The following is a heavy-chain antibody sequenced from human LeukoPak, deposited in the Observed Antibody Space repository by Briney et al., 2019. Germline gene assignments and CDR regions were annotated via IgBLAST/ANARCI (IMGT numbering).Heavy chain of an antibody. CDR2: MNPNSGNT. CDR3: ARGSYDFWSQYHDY. D-gene: IGHD3-3*01. Sequence: ASVKVSCKASGYTFTSYDINWVRQATGQGLEWMGWMNPNSGNTGYAQKFQGRVTMTRNTSISTAYMELSSLRSEDTAVNYCARGSYDFWSQYHDYWGQGTLVTVSS. V-gene: IGHV1-8*01. J-gene: IGHJ4*02. CDR1: GYTFTSYD.